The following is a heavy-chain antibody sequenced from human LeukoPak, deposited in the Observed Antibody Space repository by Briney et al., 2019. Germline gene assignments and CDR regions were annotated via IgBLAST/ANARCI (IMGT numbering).Heavy chain of an antibody. V-gene: IGHV3-30*02. J-gene: IGHJ4*02. CDR1: GFTFSSYA. D-gene: IGHD6-13*01. CDR3: ANGRGYSSSWTFDY. Sequence: GGSLRLSCAASGFTFSSYAMHWVRQAPGKGLEWVAFIRYDGSNKYYADSVKGRFTISRDNSKNTLYLQMNSLRAEDTAVYYCANGRGYSSSWTFDYWGQGTLVTVSS. CDR2: IRYDGSNK.